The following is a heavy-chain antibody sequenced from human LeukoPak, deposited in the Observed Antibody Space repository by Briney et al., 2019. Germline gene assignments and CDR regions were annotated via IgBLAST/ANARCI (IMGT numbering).Heavy chain of an antibody. CDR2: ISGSGGST. D-gene: IGHD3-22*01. J-gene: IGHJ4*02. V-gene: IGHV3-23*01. Sequence: GGSLRLSCVASGFTFSSYAMSWVRQAPGKGLEWVSAISGSGGSTYYADSVKGRFTISRDNSKNTLYLQMNSLRAEDTAVYYCAKDTTYYYDSSGYRMFDYWGQGTLVTVSS. CDR1: GFTFSSYA. CDR3: AKDTTYYYDSSGYRMFDY.